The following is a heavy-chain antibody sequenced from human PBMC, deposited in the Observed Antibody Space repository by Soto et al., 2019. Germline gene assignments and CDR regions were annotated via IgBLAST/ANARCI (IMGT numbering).Heavy chain of an antibody. Sequence: SETLSLTCTVSGGSTSSDNYWSWIRQPPGKGLEWIGHIYYSGNTDHNPSLKSRLAISIDTSKNQFSLKLSSVTAADTAVYFCAREGGESSDGLYYFDSWGQGSLVTVSS. D-gene: IGHD3-16*01. CDR2: IYYSGNT. J-gene: IGHJ4*02. CDR3: AREGGESSDGLYYFDS. V-gene: IGHV4-30-4*01. CDR1: GGSTSSDNY.